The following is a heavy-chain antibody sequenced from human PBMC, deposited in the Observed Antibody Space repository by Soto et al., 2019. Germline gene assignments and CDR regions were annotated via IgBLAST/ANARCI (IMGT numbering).Heavy chain of an antibody. CDR3: ARGMTYCSSASCHYGMDV. J-gene: IGHJ6*02. CDR1: GFTFRSYD. V-gene: IGHV3-13*05. CDR2: IGTTGDP. D-gene: IGHD2-2*01. Sequence: HPGGSLRLSCVASGFTFRSYDMHWVRQVTGKGLEWVSAIGTTGDPYYPGSVKGRLTISRENAKNSLYLQMNSLRAEDTAVYYCARGMTYCSSASCHYGMDVWGQGTTVTVSS.